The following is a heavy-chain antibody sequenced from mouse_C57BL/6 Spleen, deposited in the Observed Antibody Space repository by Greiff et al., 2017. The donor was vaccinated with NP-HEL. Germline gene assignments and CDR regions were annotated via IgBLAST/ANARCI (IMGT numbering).Heavy chain of an antibody. Sequence: VQLQQSGAELVRPGASVTLSCKASGYTFTDYEMHWVKQTPVHGLEWIGAIDPETGGTAYNQKFKGKAILTADKSSSTAYMELCSLTSEDSAVYYCTKSSSNCYFDYWGQGTTLTVSS. CDR2: IDPETGGT. V-gene: IGHV1-15*01. D-gene: IGHD4-1*01. J-gene: IGHJ2*01. CDR3: TKSSSNCYFDY. CDR1: GYTFTDYE.